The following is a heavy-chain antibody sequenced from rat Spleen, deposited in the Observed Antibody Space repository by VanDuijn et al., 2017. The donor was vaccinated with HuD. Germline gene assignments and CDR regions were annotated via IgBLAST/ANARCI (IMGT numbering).Heavy chain of an antibody. D-gene: IGHD1-12*02. CDR1: GFSLTNYH. CDR2: IWSGGNT. CDR3: ARDDYDGTYYYGWFAY. V-gene: IGHV2-32*01. J-gene: IGHJ3*01. Sequence: QVQLKESGPGLVQPSQTLSLTCIVSGFSLTNYHVHWVRQSPGKGLEWMAVIWSGGNTDYNSALKSRLSISRDTSKSQVFLKMSSLKTEDTATYYCARDDYDGTYYYGWFAYWGQGTLVTVSS.